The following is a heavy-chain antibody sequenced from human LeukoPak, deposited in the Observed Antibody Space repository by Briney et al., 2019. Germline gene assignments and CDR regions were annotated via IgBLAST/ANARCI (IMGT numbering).Heavy chain of an antibody. Sequence: GGSVRLSCAASGFTCDDYAMLWLRQAPGKGRVGVSGISWSSGGIGYEDSVKGRFTISRDNDKNPLYLQMNSLRAEDPALYYCAKDIGSVQMLRSGYDYWGQGTLVTVPS. J-gene: IGHJ4*02. CDR1: GFTCDDYA. V-gene: IGHV3-9*01. D-gene: IGHD5-12*01. CDR3: AKDIGSVQMLRSGYDY. CDR2: ISWSSGGI.